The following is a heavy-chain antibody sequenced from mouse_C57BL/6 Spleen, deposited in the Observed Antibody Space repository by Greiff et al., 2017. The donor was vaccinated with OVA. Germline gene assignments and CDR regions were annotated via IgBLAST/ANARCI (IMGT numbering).Heavy chain of an antibody. CDR1: GFSLTSYG. J-gene: IGHJ4*01. CDR2: IWSDGNT. CDR3: ARHERRGHYAMDY. Sequence: VKLKQSGPGLVAPSQSLSITCPVSGFSLTSYGVHWVRQPPGKGLEWLVVIWSDGNTTYNSALKSRLSIKKDNSKSQVFLKMNSLQTDDTAMYYCARHERRGHYAMDYWGQGTSVTVSS. V-gene: IGHV2-6-1*01.